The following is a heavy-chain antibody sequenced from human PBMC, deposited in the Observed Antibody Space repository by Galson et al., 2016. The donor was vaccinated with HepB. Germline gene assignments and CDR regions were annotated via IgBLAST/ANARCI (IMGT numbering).Heavy chain of an antibody. J-gene: IGHJ6*04. V-gene: IGHV3-73*01. Sequence: SLRLSCAASGFTFSGSVMYWVRQASGKGLEWVGRIRTKANNYATSYAASVKGRFTISRDDSKNTAYLRMDSLKTEDTAVYYCSGVDTTMVVDVWGKGTTVTVSS. CDR3: SGVDTTMVVDV. CDR2: IRTKANNYAT. CDR1: GFTFSGSV. D-gene: IGHD5-18*01.